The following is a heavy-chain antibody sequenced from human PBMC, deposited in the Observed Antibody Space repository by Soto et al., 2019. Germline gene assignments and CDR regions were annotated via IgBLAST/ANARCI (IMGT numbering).Heavy chain of an antibody. Sequence: ASVKVSCKASEYTFTVYYIHWVRQAPGQGLEWMGWINPNSGGTNYAQKFQGRVALTRDTSINTAYMELNRLTSDDTGVYYCARDPGAPLVRYGMDVWGQGTTVTVSS. CDR1: EYTFTVYY. CDR3: ARDPGAPLVRYGMDV. J-gene: IGHJ6*02. CDR2: INPNSGGT. D-gene: IGHD6-6*01. V-gene: IGHV1-2*02.